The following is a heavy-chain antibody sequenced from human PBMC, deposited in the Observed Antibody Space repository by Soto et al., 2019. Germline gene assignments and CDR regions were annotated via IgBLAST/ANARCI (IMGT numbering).Heavy chain of an antibody. CDR1: GYTFTSYY. D-gene: IGHD2-2*01. Sequence: ASVTVSCKASGYTFTSYYMHWVRQAPGQGLEWMGIINPSGGSTSYAQKFQGRVTMTRDTSTSTVYMELSSLRSEDTAVYYCARYPHDIVVVPAPTRSNYYYYGMDVWGQGTTVTVSS. CDR2: INPSGGST. V-gene: IGHV1-46*01. CDR3: ARYPHDIVVVPAPTRSNYYYYGMDV. J-gene: IGHJ6*02.